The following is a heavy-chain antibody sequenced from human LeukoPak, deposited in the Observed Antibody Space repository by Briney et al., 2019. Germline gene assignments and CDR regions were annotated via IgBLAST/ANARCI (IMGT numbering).Heavy chain of an antibody. CDR2: IHDSGNI. V-gene: IGHV4-59*01. Sequence: PSETLSLTCIVSDDSINNYYWTWVRQPPGKGLEWIGYIHDSGNIDYKSSLKSRVIISLDTSRNRVSLKLNSVTAADTAVYYCARNKGRYGSGRVHFDPWGQGTLVTVSS. D-gene: IGHD3-10*01. CDR3: ARNKGRYGSGRVHFDP. CDR1: DDSINNYY. J-gene: IGHJ5*02.